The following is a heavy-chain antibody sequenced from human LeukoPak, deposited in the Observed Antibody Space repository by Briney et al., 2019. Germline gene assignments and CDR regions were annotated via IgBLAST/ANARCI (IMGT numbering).Heavy chain of an antibody. Sequence: ASVQVSCKASRGTFSSYAISWVRQAPGQGLAWMGGIIPIFGTANYAQKFQGRVTITTDESTSTAYMELNSLRAEDTAVYYCAKDPLSVVRALGYFQHWGQGTLVTVSS. CDR2: IIPIFGTA. J-gene: IGHJ1*01. D-gene: IGHD3-22*01. V-gene: IGHV1-69*05. CDR1: RGTFSSYA. CDR3: AKDPLSVVRALGYFQH.